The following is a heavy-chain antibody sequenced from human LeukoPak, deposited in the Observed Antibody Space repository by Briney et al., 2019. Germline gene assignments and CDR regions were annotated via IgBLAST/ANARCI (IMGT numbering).Heavy chain of an antibody. CDR3: ASLYCSGGSCYPRY. CDR2: IYYAGST. Sequence: SETLSLTCTVSGGSISSSYYYWGWIRQPPGEGLEWIGIIYYAGSTYDNPSLKSRITMSVDTSKNQFSLRLSSVTAADTAVYYCASLYCSGGSCYPRYWGQGTLVAVSS. CDR1: GGSISSSYYY. J-gene: IGHJ4*02. D-gene: IGHD2-15*01. V-gene: IGHV4-39*01.